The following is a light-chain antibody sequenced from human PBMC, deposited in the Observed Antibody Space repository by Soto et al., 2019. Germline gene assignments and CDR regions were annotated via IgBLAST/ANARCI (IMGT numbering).Light chain of an antibody. CDR2: EVT. V-gene: IGLV2-14*01. CDR3: SSFTSTSTRL. J-gene: IGLJ1*01. Sequence: QSVLTQPASVSGSPGQSIAISCTGTSSDIGSYDYVSWYQQHPGNAPNLIIYEVTDRPSGVSNRFSVSKSGNTASLTISGLQAEDEADYYCSSFTSTSTRLFGSGAKVTVL. CDR1: SSDIGSYDY.